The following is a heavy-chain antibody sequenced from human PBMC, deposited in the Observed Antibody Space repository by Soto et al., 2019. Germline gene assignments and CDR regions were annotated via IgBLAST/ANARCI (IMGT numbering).Heavy chain of an antibody. Sequence: GGSLRLSCAASGFTFSNYGMNWVRQAQGKGLEWVSALPEIGTNTYYADSVKGRFTISRDNSKNTLFLQINNLRAGDTAVYYCAKKSGVGATWYFDYWGQGTLVTVSS. CDR3: AKKSGVGATWYFDY. J-gene: IGHJ4*02. D-gene: IGHD1-26*01. CDR1: GFTFSNYG. V-gene: IGHV3-23*01. CDR2: LPEIGTNT.